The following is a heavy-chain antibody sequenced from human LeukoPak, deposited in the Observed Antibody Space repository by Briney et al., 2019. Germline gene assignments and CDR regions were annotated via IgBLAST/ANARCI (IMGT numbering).Heavy chain of an antibody. D-gene: IGHD6-13*01. V-gene: IGHV3-21*01. Sequence: GGSLRLSCAASGFTFSSYSMNWVRQAPGKGLEWVSSISSSSSYIYYADSVKGRFTIPRDNAKNSLYLQMNSLRAEDTAVYYCARDYALSSSWYGYYFDYWGQGTLVTVSS. CDR2: ISSSSSYI. J-gene: IGHJ4*02. CDR1: GFTFSSYS. CDR3: ARDYALSSSWYGYYFDY.